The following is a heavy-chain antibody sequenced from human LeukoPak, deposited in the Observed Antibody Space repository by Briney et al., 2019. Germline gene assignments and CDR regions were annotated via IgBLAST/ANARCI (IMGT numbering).Heavy chain of an antibody. CDR3: ARDMINGRWLQPIDY. CDR1: GFTFDDYG. CDR2: INWSGGST. D-gene: IGHD5-24*01. V-gene: IGHV3-20*04. J-gene: IGHJ4*02. Sequence: GGSLRLSCAASGFTFDDYGMSWVRQAPGKGLEWVSGINWSGGSTVYADSVKGRFTISRDNAKNSLYLQMNSLRAEDTALYYCARDMINGRWLQPIDYWGQGTLVTVSS.